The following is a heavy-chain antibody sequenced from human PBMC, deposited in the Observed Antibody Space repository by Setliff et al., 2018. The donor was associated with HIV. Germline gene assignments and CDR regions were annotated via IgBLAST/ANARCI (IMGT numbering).Heavy chain of an antibody. CDR1: GGSISSSSDY. Sequence: PSETLSLTCSVSGGSISSSSDYWGWIRQPPGKGLEWIGSIYYSGSIYYNPSLKSRVTISVDTPNNHFSLKLSSVTAADTAVYYCAFSKQMATMAFDYWGQGALVTVSS. CDR2: IYYSGSI. CDR3: AFSKQMATMAFDY. V-gene: IGHV4-39*02. J-gene: IGHJ4*02. D-gene: IGHD5-12*01.